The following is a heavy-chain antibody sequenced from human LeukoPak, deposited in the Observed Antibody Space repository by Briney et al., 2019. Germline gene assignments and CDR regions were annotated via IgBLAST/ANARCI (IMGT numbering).Heavy chain of an antibody. CDR1: GFTFNNYA. D-gene: IGHD3-22*01. CDR3: AKSRDSRGYYLSYFDY. J-gene: IGHJ4*02. Sequence: PGGSLRLSCAASGFTFNNYAMSWVRQAPGKGLEWVSTITGSGGSTYYADSVKGRFTISRDNSNNTLYLQMNSLRAEDTAVYYCAKSRDSRGYYLSYFDYWGQGTLVTVSS. V-gene: IGHV3-23*01. CDR2: ITGSGGST.